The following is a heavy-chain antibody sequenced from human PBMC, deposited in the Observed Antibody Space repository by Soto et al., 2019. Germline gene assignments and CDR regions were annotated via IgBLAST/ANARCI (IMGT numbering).Heavy chain of an antibody. J-gene: IGHJ6*02. CDR3: ARDSWELLRRGYYYYGMDV. CDR1: GFTFSSYS. Sequence: GGSLRLSCAASGFTFSSYSMNWVRQAPGKGLEWVSYISSSSSTIYYADSVKGRFTISRDNAKNSLYLQMNSLRAEDTAVYYCARDSWELLRRGYYYYGMDVWGQGTTVTVSS. CDR2: ISSSSSTI. V-gene: IGHV3-48*01. D-gene: IGHD1-26*01.